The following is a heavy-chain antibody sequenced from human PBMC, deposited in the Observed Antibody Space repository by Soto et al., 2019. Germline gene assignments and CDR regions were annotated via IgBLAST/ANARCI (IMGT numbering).Heavy chain of an antibody. J-gene: IGHJ3*02. V-gene: IGHV4-59*01. CDR2: IYYSGST. CDR1: GGSISSYY. CDR3: ARGLPGIIAVAVVNAFDI. D-gene: IGHD6-19*01. Sequence: SETLSLTCTVSGGSISSYYWSWIRQPPWKGLEWIGYIYYSGSTNYNPSLKSRVTISVDTSKNQFSLKLSSVTAADTAVYYCARGLPGIIAVAVVNAFDIWGQGTMVTVSS.